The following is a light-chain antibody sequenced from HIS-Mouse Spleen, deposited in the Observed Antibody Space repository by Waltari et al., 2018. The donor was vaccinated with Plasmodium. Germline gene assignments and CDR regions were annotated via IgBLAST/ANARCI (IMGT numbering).Light chain of an antibody. J-gene: IGLJ3*02. CDR3: CSYAGSSNWV. Sequence: QSALTQPASVSGSPGPSITISCTGTSRDVGSYNLVSWYQQHPGKAPKLMIYAGSKRPSGVSNRFSGSKSGNTASLTISGLQAEDEADYYCCSYAGSSNWVFGGGTKLTVL. CDR1: SRDVGSYNL. V-gene: IGLV2-23*01. CDR2: AGS.